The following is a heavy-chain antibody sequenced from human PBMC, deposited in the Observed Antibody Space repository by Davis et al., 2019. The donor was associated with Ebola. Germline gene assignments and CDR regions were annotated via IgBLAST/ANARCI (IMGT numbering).Heavy chain of an antibody. Sequence: PGGSLRLSCAASGFTFSSYSMNWVRQAPGKGLEWVSSISSSSSYIYYADSVKGRFTISRDNAKNSLYLQMNSLRAEDTAVYYCAATWPRDDIGIVLPWGQGTLVTVSS. V-gene: IGHV3-21*01. D-gene: IGHD3-9*01. CDR2: ISSSSSYI. CDR3: AATWPRDDIGIVLP. J-gene: IGHJ5*02. CDR1: GFTFSSYS.